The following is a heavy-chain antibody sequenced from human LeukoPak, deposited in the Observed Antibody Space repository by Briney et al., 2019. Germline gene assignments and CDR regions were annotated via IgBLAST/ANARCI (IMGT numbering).Heavy chain of an antibody. Sequence: GRSPKLSCAASGFTFSSYAMHWVRQAPGKGLEWVAVISYDGSNKYYADSVKGRFTISRDNSKNTLYLQMNSLRAEDTAVYYCASYAYYDSSGYDDLFDYWGQGTLVTVSS. J-gene: IGHJ4*02. D-gene: IGHD3-22*01. CDR3: ASYAYYDSSGYDDLFDY. CDR1: GFTFSSYA. CDR2: ISYDGSNK. V-gene: IGHV3-30*04.